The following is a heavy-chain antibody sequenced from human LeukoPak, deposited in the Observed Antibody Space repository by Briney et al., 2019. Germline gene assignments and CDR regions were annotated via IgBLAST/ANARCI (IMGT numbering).Heavy chain of an antibody. V-gene: IGHV1-2*02. CDR3: ARDPYCSSTSCLNWFDP. J-gene: IGHJ5*02. CDR2: INPNSGGT. CDR1: GYTFTCYY. Sequence: ASVKVSCKASGYTFTCYYMHWVRQAPGQGLEWMGWINPNSGGTNHAQKFQGRVTMTRDTSISTAYMELSRLRSDDTAVYYCARDPYCSSTSCLNWFDPWAREPWSPSPQ. D-gene: IGHD2-2*01.